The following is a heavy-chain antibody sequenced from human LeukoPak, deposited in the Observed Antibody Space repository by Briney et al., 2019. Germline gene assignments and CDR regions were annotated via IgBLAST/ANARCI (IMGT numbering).Heavy chain of an antibody. D-gene: IGHD6-13*01. CDR3: AREDSSSWYFRYCDY. Sequence: PSQTLSLTCTVSVGSISSGDYYWSWIRQPPGKGLEWIGYIYYSGSTYYNPSLKSRVTISVDTSKNQFSLKLSSVTAADTAVYYCAREDSSSWYFRYCDYWGQGTLVTVSS. V-gene: IGHV4-30-4*08. J-gene: IGHJ4*02. CDR1: VGSISSGDYY. CDR2: IYYSGST.